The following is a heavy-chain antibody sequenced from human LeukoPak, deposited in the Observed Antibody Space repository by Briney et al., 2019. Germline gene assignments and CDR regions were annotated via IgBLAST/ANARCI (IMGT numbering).Heavy chain of an antibody. CDR3: ARDYIGGWNDH. D-gene: IGHD3-16*01. CDR1: GGSISSSSYY. J-gene: IGHJ4*02. Sequence: SETLSLTCTVSGGSISSSSYYWGWIRQPPGKGLEWIGSIYYSGSTYYNPSLKSRVTISVDTSKNQFSLKLSSVTAADTAVYFCARDYIGGWNDHWGQGTLVTVSS. CDR2: IYYSGST. V-gene: IGHV4-39*07.